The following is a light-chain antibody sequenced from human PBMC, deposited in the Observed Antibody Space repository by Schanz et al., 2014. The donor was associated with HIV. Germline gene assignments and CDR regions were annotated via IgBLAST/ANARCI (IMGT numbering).Light chain of an antibody. CDR2: DVN. CDR1: SSDVGGYYY. V-gene: IGLV2-14*01. CDR3: CSCTNTNTWV. J-gene: IGLJ3*02. Sequence: QSALTQPPSASGSPGQSVNISCTGTSSDVGGYYYVSWYQQHPGKAPKLMIFDVNSRPSGISPRFSASKSDNTASLTISGIQAEDEGDYYCCSCTNTNTWVFGGGTKLTVL.